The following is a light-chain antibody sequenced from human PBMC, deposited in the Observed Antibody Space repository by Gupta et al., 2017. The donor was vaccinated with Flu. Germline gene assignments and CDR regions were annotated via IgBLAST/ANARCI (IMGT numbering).Light chain of an antibody. J-gene: IGKJ3*01. CDR3: QQRYSCLFT. V-gene: IGKV1-9*01. Sequence: DIQFTQSPPLLSASVGDRVIITCRASQGITNYLNWYQQKPGKAPKLLIYAASTLQSGVPSRFSGGGSGTEFTLTISSLQPEDFATDYCQQRYSCLFTFGHGTKVDIK. CDR2: AAS. CDR1: QGITNY.